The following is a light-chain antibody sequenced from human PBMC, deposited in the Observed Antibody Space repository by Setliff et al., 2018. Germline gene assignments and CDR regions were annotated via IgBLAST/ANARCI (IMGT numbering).Light chain of an antibody. CDR1: KLGDKY. CDR2: QDS. V-gene: IGLV3-1*01. CDR3: QAWDSSTAV. Sequence: SYELTQPPSVSVSPGQTASITCSGDKLGDKYACWYQQKPGQSPVLVIYQDSKRPSGILERFSGSNSGNTATLTISGTQAMDEADYYCQAWDSSTAVFGTGTKGTVL. J-gene: IGLJ1*01.